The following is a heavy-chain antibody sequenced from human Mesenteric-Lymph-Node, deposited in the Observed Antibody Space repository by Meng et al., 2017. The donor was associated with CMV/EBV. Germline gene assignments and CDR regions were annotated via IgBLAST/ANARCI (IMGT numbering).Heavy chain of an antibody. CDR2: ISYDGSNK. CDR1: GFTFSTYG. D-gene: IGHD3-3*01. Sequence: GGSLRLSCAASGFTFSTYGMTWVRQAPGKGLDWVAVISYDGSNKYYADSVKGRFTISRDNSKNTLYLQINSLRAEDAAMYYCATLFDFWSGYYLNYWGQGTLVTVSS. CDR3: ATLFDFWSGYYLNY. V-gene: IGHV3-30*03. J-gene: IGHJ4*02.